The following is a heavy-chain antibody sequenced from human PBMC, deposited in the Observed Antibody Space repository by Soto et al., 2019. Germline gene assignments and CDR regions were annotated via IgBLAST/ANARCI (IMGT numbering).Heavy chain of an antibody. Sequence: PGVSLRLSCLESGFNFSNYAVAGVRQAPGKGLEWVSSISGSGRGSRPYYADSVQGRFTISRDHSKNIVSLQMDSLRVDDTAVYYCTRERSLVSFLFDYWGPGTLVTVAS. CDR3: TRERSLVSFLFDY. J-gene: IGHJ4*02. CDR2: ISGSGRGSRP. V-gene: IGHV3-23*01. CDR1: GFNFSNYA. D-gene: IGHD3-16*01.